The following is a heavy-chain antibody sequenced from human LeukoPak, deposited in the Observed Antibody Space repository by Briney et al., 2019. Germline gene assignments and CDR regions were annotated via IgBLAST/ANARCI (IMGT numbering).Heavy chain of an antibody. CDR3: AILIGAIVVVPAARPPFEYYFDY. Sequence: GGSLRLSCAASGFTVSSNYMSWVRQAPGKGLEWVSVIYSGGSTYYADSVKGRFTISRDNSKNTLYLQMNSLRAEDTAVYYCAILIGAIVVVPAARPPFEYYFDYWGQGTLVTVSS. CDR1: GFTVSSNY. V-gene: IGHV3-53*05. D-gene: IGHD2-2*01. CDR2: IYSGGST. J-gene: IGHJ4*02.